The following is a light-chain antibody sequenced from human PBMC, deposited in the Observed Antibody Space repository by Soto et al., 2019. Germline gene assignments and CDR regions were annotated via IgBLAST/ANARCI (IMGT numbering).Light chain of an antibody. J-gene: IGKJ4*01. V-gene: IGKV3-15*01. CDR2: GAS. CDR3: QQYVNLLVT. Sequence: EIVMTQSPATLSVSPGERVTLSCRASQSVKTNLAWYQQRPGQAPRLLVYGASTRAPGIPARFYGSGFGTDFTLTISSLQSDDFVVYYCQQYVNLLVTFGGGTKVE. CDR1: QSVKTN.